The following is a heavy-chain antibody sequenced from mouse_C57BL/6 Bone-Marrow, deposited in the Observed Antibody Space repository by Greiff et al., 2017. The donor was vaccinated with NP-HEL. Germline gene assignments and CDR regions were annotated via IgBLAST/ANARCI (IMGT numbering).Heavy chain of an antibody. CDR1: GYTFTSYW. V-gene: IGHV1-59*01. D-gene: IGHD1-1*01. CDR3: AREGYYGSSSYDFDY. J-gene: IGHJ2*01. Sequence: QVQLQQPGAELVRPGTSVKLSCKASGYTFTSYWMHWVKQRPGQGLEWIGVIDPSDSYTNYNQKFKGKATLTVDTSSSTAYMQLSSLTSEDSAVYYCAREGYYGSSSYDFDYWGQGTTLTVSS. CDR2: IDPSDSYT.